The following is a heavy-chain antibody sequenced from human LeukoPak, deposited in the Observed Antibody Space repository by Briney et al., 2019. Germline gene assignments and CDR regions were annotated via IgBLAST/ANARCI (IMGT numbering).Heavy chain of an antibody. V-gene: IGHV3-7*01. CDR1: GFTFSSYW. J-gene: IGHJ3*02. D-gene: IGHD4-17*01. CDR3: ARATDYGDYDAFDI. CDR2: IKQDGSEK. Sequence: GGSLRLSCAASGFTFSSYWMSWVRQAPGKGLEWVANIKQDGSEKYYVDSVKGRFTISRDNAKNSLYLQMNSLRAEDTAVYYCARATDYGDYDAFDIWGQGTMVTVSS.